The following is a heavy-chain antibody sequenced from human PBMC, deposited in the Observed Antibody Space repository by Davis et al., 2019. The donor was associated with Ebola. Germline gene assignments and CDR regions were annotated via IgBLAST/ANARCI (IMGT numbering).Heavy chain of an antibody. D-gene: IGHD4/OR15-4a*01. CDR1: GGSISPYY. J-gene: IGHJ4*02. V-gene: IGHV4-59*08. CDR2: IYYSGST. Sequence: MPSETLSLTCTVSGGSISPYYWSWIRQPPGKGLEWIGYIYYSGSTKYNLSLKGRVAISEDTSKNQFSLKLSSVTAADTAVYYCARSYGAAPFDYWGQGTLVTVSS. CDR3: ARSYGAAPFDY.